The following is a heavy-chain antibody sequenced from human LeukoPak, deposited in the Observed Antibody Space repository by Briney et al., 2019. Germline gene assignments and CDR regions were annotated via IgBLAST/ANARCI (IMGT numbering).Heavy chain of an antibody. CDR2: INLNSGGT. V-gene: IGHV1-2*02. CDR3: ARDSLFGEGYNCFDP. CDR1: GYTFTGYY. J-gene: IGHJ5*02. D-gene: IGHD3-10*01. Sequence: GASVKVSCKASGYTFTGYYMHWVRQAPGQGLEWMGWINLNSGGTNYAQKFQGRVTMTRDTSISTAYLELSRLRSDDTAVYYCARDSLFGEGYNCFDPWGQATLGTVSS.